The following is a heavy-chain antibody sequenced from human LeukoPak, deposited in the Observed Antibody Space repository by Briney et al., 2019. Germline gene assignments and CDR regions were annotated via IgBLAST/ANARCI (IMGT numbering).Heavy chain of an antibody. CDR3: AGGAGYDEYYFDY. CDR2: ISGNGEYT. J-gene: IGHJ4*02. D-gene: IGHD5-12*01. V-gene: IGHV3-23*01. CDR1: GFTFSSDG. Sequence: GGSLRLSCAAAGFTFSSDGMSWVRQAPGKGLESVSAISGNGEYTYYADSVKGRVTISRDSSKNTMFLQMNSLTAEDTAVYFRAGGAGYDEYYFDYWGQGTLVTVSS.